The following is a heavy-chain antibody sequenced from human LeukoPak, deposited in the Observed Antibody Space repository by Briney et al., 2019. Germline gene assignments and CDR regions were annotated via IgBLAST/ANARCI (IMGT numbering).Heavy chain of an antibody. V-gene: IGHV1-18*01. J-gene: IGHJ3*02. D-gene: IGHD3-3*01. CDR3: AREGYYDFWSGYPDAFDI. CDR2: ISAYNGNT. CDR1: GYTFTSYG. Sequence: ASVKVSCKASGYTFTSYGISWVRQAPGQGLEWMGWISAYNGNTNYAQELQGRVTMTTDTSTSTAYMELRSLRSDDTAVYYCAREGYYDFWSGYPDAFDIWGQGTMVTVSS.